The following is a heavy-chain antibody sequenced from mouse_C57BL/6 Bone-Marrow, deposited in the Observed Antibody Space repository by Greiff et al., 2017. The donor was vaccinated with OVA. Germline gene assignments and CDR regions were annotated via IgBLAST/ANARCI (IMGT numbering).Heavy chain of an antibody. J-gene: IGHJ1*03. Sequence: QVQLQQSDAELVKPGASVKISCKVSGYTFTDHTIHWMKQRPEQGLEWIGYIYPRDGSTKYNEKFKGKATLTADKSSSTAYMQLNSLTSEDSADSFGASSLWYPYWYFDVWGTGTTGTVSS. D-gene: IGHD2-1*01. V-gene: IGHV1-78*01. CDR1: GYTFTDHT. CDR3: ASSLWYPYWYFDV. CDR2: IYPRDGST.